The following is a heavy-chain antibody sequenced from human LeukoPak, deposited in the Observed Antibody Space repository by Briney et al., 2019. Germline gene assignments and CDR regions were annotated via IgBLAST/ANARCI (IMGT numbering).Heavy chain of an antibody. Sequence: PSETLSLTCTVSGGSISSTNYYWGWIRQPPGKGLEWIGRIYYSGSTYYNPSLKSRVTISVDTSKNQFSLRLSSVTAADTAMYYCAHFRGGAFDFWGQGTMVTVSS. CDR1: GGSISSTNYY. CDR3: AHFRGGAFDF. CDR2: IYYSGST. J-gene: IGHJ3*01. V-gene: IGHV4-39*01. D-gene: IGHD3-16*01.